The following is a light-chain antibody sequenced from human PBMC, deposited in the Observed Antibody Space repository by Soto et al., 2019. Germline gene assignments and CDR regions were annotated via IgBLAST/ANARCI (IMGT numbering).Light chain of an antibody. V-gene: IGKV3D-15*01. CDR2: GAS. CDR1: QSVSSSY. CDR3: QQYNKWPPRT. Sequence: EIVMTQSPATLSVSPGERATLSCRASQSVSSSYLAWYQQKPGQAPRLLIYGASNRATGIPDRFSGSGSGTDFTLTISSLQSEDFALYYCQQYNKWPPRTFGQGTKVDIK. J-gene: IGKJ1*01.